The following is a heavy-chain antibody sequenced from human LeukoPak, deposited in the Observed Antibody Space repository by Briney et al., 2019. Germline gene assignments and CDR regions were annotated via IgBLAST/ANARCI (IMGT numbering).Heavy chain of an antibody. J-gene: IGHJ3*02. Sequence: PGGSLRLSCAASRFTFSSYAMSWVRQAPGKGLEWVSGISGSGGSTYYADSVKGRFTISRDNSKNTLYLQMNSLRAEDTAVYYCVKDRSITTPGDAFDIWGQGTMVTVSS. CDR1: RFTFSSYA. D-gene: IGHD4-11*01. V-gene: IGHV3-23*01. CDR2: ISGSGGST. CDR3: VKDRSITTPGDAFDI.